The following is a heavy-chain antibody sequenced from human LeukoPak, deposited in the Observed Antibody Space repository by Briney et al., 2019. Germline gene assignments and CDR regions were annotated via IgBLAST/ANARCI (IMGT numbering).Heavy chain of an antibody. Sequence: GGSLRLSCAASGFTFSSYWMHWVRQAPGKGLEWVSTISGRGDSTYYADSVKGRFTISRDNSKNTLYLQMNSLRLEDTAGYYCAKGAGYSSNWNFDYWGQGTLVTVSS. V-gene: IGHV3-23*01. CDR1: GFTFSSYW. CDR3: AKGAGYSSNWNFDY. J-gene: IGHJ4*01. CDR2: ISGRGDST. D-gene: IGHD6-13*01.